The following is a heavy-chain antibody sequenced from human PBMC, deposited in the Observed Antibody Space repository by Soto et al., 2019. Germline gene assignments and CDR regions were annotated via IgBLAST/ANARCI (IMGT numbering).Heavy chain of an antibody. CDR3: AREGAVMDYYYGMDV. V-gene: IGHV1-69*13. CDR2: IIPIFGTA. D-gene: IGHD2-8*01. CDR1: GGTFSSYA. Sequence: SVKVSCKASGGTFSSYAISWVREAPGQGLEWMGGIIPIFGTANYAQKFQGRVTITADESTSTAYMELSSLRPEDTAVYYCAREGAVMDYYYGMDVWGQGTTVTVSS. J-gene: IGHJ6*02.